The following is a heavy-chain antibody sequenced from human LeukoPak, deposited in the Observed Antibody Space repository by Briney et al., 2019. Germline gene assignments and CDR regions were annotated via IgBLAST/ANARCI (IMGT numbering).Heavy chain of an antibody. J-gene: IGHJ3*01. CDR2: IYSSGST. D-gene: IGHD3-10*01. Sequence: PSETLSLTCTVAGGSINYYYWSWIRQAPGKGLEWIGYIYSSGSTNYNASLKSRVTISVDASKNEVSLKLRSVTAADTAVYYCARELVVSYDSGSSYVHAFDLWGQGTKITASS. CDR1: GGSINYYY. CDR3: ARELVVSYDSGSSYVHAFDL. V-gene: IGHV4-59*01.